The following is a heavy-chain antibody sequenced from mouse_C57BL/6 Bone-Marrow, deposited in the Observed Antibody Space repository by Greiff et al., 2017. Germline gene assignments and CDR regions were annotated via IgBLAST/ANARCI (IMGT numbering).Heavy chain of an antibody. V-gene: IGHV1-64*01. CDR3: AQLLRSSFDY. CDR2: IHPNSGST. CDR1: GYTFTSYW. Sequence: QVQLQQSGAELVKPGASVKLSCKASGYTFTSYWMHWVKQRPGQGLEWIGMIHPNSGSTNYNEKFKSKATLTVDKSSSTAYMQLSSLTSEDSAVYYCAQLLRSSFDYWGQGTTLTVSS. D-gene: IGHD1-1*01. J-gene: IGHJ2*01.